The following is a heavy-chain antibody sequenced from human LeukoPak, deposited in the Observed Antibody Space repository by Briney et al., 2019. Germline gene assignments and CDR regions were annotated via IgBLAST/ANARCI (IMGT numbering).Heavy chain of an antibody. D-gene: IGHD2-8*02. J-gene: IGHJ4*02. Sequence: GRSLRLSCAASGFMFSIYGMHWVRQAPGKGLEWVAVIWPDGSIQYYADSMKGRFTISRDNSKNTLYLQSNGLRADDSAVYYCARHNNDWGWDYWGQGAQVTVSS. CDR3: ARHNNDWGWDY. CDR2: IWPDGSIQ. CDR1: GFMFSIYG. V-gene: IGHV3-33*01.